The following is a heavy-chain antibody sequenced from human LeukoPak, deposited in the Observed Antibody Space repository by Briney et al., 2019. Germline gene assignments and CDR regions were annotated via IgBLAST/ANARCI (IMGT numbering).Heavy chain of an antibody. D-gene: IGHD4-17*01. CDR3: ARDGPDYGDPLDY. V-gene: IGHV1-3*01. Sequence: ASVKVSCKASGYTFTSYAMHWVRQAPGQRLEWMGWINAGNGNTKYSQKFQGRVTITRDTSASTAYMGLSSLRSEDTAVYYCARDGPDYGDPLDYWGQGTLVTVSS. J-gene: IGHJ4*02. CDR1: GYTFTSYA. CDR2: INAGNGNT.